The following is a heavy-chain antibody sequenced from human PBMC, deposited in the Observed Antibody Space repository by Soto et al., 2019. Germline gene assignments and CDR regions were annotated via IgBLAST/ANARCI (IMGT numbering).Heavy chain of an antibody. J-gene: IGHJ4*02. CDR2: IIPIFGTA. CDR3: ARSINGPMGWQWLVSALVY. V-gene: IGHV1-69*13. CDR1: GGTFSSYA. Sequence: SVQVSCKASGGTFSSYAISWVRQAPGQGLEWMGGIIPIFGTANYAQKFQGRVTITADESTSTAYMELSSLRSEDTAVYYCARSINGPMGWQWLVSALVYWGQGTLVTVSS. D-gene: IGHD6-19*01.